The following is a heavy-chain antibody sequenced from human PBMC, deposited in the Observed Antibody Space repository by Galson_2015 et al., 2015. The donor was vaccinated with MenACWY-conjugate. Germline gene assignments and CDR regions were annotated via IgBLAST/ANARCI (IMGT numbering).Heavy chain of an antibody. V-gene: IGHV3-33*01. CDR2: IWYDGRER. J-gene: IGHJ4*02. D-gene: IGHD1-26*01. CDR1: GFTFHNYA. CDR3: FSINSGIDY. Sequence: SLRLSCAASGFTFHNYALHWVRRAQGRGRGGGAVIWYDGRERYYTASVKAGSTIPRDNSKTTAYLQMNSLRAEDTAMHSCFSINSGIDYWGQGTLVTVSS.